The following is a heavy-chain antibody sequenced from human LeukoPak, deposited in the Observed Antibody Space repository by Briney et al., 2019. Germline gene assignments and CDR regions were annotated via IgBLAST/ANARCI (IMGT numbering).Heavy chain of an antibody. CDR3: ARDIEGGIAAAGTL. Sequence: PGGSLRLSCLGSGFNFRYFWMSWVRQAAGKGLEWVANINHDGRETYYADSVKGRFIISRDNAKDSLYLQMNSLRAEDTAVYYCARDIEGGIAAAGTLGGQGTLVTVSS. D-gene: IGHD6-13*01. CDR1: GFNFRYFW. J-gene: IGHJ4*02. CDR2: INHDGRET. V-gene: IGHV3-7*01.